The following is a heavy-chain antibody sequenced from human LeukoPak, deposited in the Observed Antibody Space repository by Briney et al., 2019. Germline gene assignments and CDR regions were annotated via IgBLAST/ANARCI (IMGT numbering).Heavy chain of an antibody. CDR1: GGSISSGGYY. CDR2: IYYSGSA. CDR3: ARGAVYGKQNWFDP. V-gene: IGHV4-31*03. J-gene: IGHJ5*02. Sequence: SQTLSLTCTVSGGSISSGGYYWSWIRQHPGKGLEWIGYIYYSGSAYYNPSLKSRVTISVDTSENQFSLKLSSVTAADTAVYYCARGAVYGKQNWFDPWGQGTLVTVSS. D-gene: IGHD3-10*01.